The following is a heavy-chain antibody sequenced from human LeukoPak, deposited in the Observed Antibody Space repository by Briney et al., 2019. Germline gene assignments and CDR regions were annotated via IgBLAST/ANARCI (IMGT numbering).Heavy chain of an antibody. CDR1: GGSTSSSSYY. J-gene: IGHJ4*02. D-gene: IGHD6-13*01. CDR2: IYYSGST. V-gene: IGHV4-39*01. Sequence: SETLSLTCTVSGGSTSSSSYYWGWIRQPPGKGLEWIGSIYYSGSTYYNPSLKSRVTISVDTSKNQFSLKLSSVTAADTAVYYCARARPSSWYRYYFDYWGQGTLVTVSS. CDR3: ARARPSSWYRYYFDY.